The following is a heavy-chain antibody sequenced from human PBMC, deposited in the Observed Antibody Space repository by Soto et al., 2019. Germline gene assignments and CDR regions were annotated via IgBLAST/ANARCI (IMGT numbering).Heavy chain of an antibody. CDR1: GGSLNGNY. J-gene: IGHJ4*02. V-gene: IGHV4-34*01. D-gene: IGHD6-19*01. CDR2: ISPSGST. CDR3: ARERDSFLAACYYFDN. Sequence: QVQLQQWGAGLLKPSETLSLTCAVYGGSLNGNYWTWLRQTPGKGLEWIGEISPSGSTNYNPSLKSRVGISLDTSKDQFSLKMKSVTAADTAVYYCARERDSFLAACYYFDNWGQGTVVTVSS.